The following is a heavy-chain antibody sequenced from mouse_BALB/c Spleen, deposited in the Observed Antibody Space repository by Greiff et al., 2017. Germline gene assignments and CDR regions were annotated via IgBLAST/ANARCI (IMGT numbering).Heavy chain of an antibody. V-gene: IGHV1-7*01. CDR1: GYTFTSYW. CDR2: INPSTGYT. Sequence: VQLQQSGAELAKPGASVKMSCKASGYTFTSYWMHWVKQRPGQGLEWIGYINPSTGYTEYNQKFKDKATLTADKSSSTAYMQLSSLTSEDSAVYYCARSPITTVTYYYAMDYRGQGTSVTVSS. D-gene: IGHD1-1*01. J-gene: IGHJ4*01. CDR3: ARSPITTVTYYYAMDY.